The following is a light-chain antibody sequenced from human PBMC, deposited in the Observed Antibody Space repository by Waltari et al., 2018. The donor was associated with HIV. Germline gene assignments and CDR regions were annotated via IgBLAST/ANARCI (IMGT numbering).Light chain of an antibody. J-gene: IGKJ3*01. CDR1: QNVSIY. CDR2: DAS. V-gene: IGKV3-20*01. CDR3: QYYGGPFT. Sequence: IVLNQSPGTLSLSPGERASLLCRASQNVSIYLAWYQQRPGQAPRLLIYDASNRATGIPDRFSGSGSETDFSLTITRLEPEDFAVYYGQYYGGPFTFGPGTKVDMK.